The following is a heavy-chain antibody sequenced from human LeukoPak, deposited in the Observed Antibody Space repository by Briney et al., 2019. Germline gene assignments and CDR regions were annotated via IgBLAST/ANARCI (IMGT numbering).Heavy chain of an antibody. CDR2: ISGGGGST. CDR3: AKVRTYGDYGFDY. D-gene: IGHD4-17*01. J-gene: IGHJ4*02. Sequence: GGSLRLSCAASGFTFSSYAMSWVRQAPGKGLEWVSAISGGGGSTYYADSVKGRFTISRDNSKNTLYLQMNSLRAEDTAVYYCAKVRTYGDYGFDYWGQGTLVTVSS. CDR1: GFTFSSYA. V-gene: IGHV3-23*01.